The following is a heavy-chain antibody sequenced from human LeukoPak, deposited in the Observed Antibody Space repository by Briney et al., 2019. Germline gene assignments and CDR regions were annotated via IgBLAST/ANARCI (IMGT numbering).Heavy chain of an antibody. J-gene: IGHJ3*02. CDR3: ARQRSRLDAFDI. Sequence: NPSETLSLTCTVSVGSISSYYGSWIRQSPGKGLEWIGYIYYCGSTNYNPSLKSRVTISVDTSKTQFSPKLSSVTAADTAVYYCARQRSRLDAFDIWGQGTMVTVSS. CDR2: IYYCGST. V-gene: IGHV4-59*08. CDR1: VGSISSYY.